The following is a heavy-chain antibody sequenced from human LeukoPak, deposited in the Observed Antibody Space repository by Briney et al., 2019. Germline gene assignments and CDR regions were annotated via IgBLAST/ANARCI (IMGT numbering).Heavy chain of an antibody. Sequence: ASVKVSCKASGGTFSSYAISWVRQAPGQGLEWMGTIIPILGIANYAQKFQGRVTITADKSTSTAYMQLSSLRSEDTAVYYCAREDLGDIVVVVAATYFDYWGQGTLVTVSS. CDR3: AREDLGDIVVVVAATYFDY. D-gene: IGHD2-15*01. J-gene: IGHJ4*02. V-gene: IGHV1-69*04. CDR2: IIPILGIA. CDR1: GGTFSSYA.